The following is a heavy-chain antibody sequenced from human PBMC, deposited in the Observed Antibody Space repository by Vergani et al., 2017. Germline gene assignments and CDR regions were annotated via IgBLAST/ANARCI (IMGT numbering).Heavy chain of an antibody. CDR1: GFTFSNAW. CDR2: IKSKTDGGTT. CDR3: AKDADSGSYEPFDY. Sequence: EVQLVESGGGLVKPGGSLRLSCAASGFTFSNAWMSWVRQAPGKGLEWVGRIKSKTDGGTTDYAAPVKGRFTISRDDSKNTLYLQMNSLKTEDTAVYYCAKDADSGSYEPFDYWGQGTLVTVSS. V-gene: IGHV3-15*01. D-gene: IGHD1-26*01. J-gene: IGHJ4*02.